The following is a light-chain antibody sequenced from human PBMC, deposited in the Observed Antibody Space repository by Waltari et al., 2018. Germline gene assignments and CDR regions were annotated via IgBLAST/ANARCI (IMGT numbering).Light chain of an antibody. Sequence: QQKRGQAPGLVRYKDSERPAGIPERFSGASSGTTVTLTISGVQAEYEAEYYCQSGHSSGSYVLFGGGTKVTVL. CDR3: QSGHSSGSYVL. J-gene: IGLJ2*01. CDR2: KDS. V-gene: IGLV3-25*03.